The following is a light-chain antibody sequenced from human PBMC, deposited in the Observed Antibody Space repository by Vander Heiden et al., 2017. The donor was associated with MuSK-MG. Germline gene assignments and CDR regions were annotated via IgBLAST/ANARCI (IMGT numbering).Light chain of an antibody. V-gene: IGKV3-11*01. CDR2: DAS. CDR3: QQHSNWPPYT. CDR1: QSVSSY. J-gene: IGKJ2*01. Sequence: EIVLTQSPATLSLSPGERATLSCRASQSVSSYLAWYQQKPGQAPRLLIYDASNRATGIPARFSGSRYGTDFTLTISSLEPEAFAVYYCQQHSNWPPYTFGQGTKLEIK.